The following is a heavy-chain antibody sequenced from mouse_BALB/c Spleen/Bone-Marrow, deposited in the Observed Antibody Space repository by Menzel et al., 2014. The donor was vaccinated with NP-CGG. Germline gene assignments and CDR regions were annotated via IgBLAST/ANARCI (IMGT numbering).Heavy chain of an antibody. CDR2: IWGGGGT. J-gene: IGHJ4*01. D-gene: IGHD2-3*01. CDR1: GFSLSRYN. Sequence: QVQLKDSGPGLVAPSQNLSITCTVSGFSLSRYNIHWIRPPPGKGLEWLGMIWGGGGTDHNSALKSRLRISKDNSKSQIFLKINSLQIDDTAMYYCARKDGGYYVMDYWGQGTSVTVSP. CDR3: ARKDGGYYVMDY. V-gene: IGHV2-6-4*01.